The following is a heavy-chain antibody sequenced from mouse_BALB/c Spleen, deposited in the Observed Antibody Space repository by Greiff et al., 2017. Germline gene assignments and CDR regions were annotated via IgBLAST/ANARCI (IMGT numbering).Heavy chain of an antibody. CDR1: GYSITSDYA. CDR3: AKGVYGSYYAMDY. V-gene: IGHV3-2*02. D-gene: IGHD1-1*01. J-gene: IGHJ4*01. Sequence: DVKLQESGPGLVKPSQSLSLTCTVTGYSITSDYAWNWIRQFPGNKLEWMGYISYSGSTSYNPSLKSRISITRDTSKNQFFLQLNSVTTEDTATYYCAKGVYGSYYAMDYWGQGTSVTVSS. CDR2: ISYSGST.